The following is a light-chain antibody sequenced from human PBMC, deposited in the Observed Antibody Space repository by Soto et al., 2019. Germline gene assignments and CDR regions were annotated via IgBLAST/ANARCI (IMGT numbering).Light chain of an antibody. CDR2: GAS. Sequence: EIVMTQSPATLSVSPGERATLSCRASQSVSSNLAWYQQKPGQAPRLLIYGASTRATGIPARFSGSVSGTDFTLTLSSLQSEYFAVYYCQQYNNWPQTFGQGTKVEIK. J-gene: IGKJ1*01. V-gene: IGKV3-15*01. CDR3: QQYNNWPQT. CDR1: QSVSSN.